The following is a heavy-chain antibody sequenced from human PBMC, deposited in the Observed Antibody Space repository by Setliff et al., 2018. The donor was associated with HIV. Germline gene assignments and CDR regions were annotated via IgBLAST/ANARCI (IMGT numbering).Heavy chain of an antibody. CDR1: YGSISGHY. J-gene: IGHJ4*02. CDR2: SHHSGGT. CDR3: ARLPDINSWPFDY. D-gene: IGHD6-13*01. V-gene: IGHV4-59*11. Sequence: ASETLSLTCTVSYGSISGHYWTWIRQPPGKGLEWIGYSHHSGGTQYNPALMSRLTLSVDSSKNQFSLSLSSVTAADTAVYYCARLPDINSWPFDYWARGTLVTVSS.